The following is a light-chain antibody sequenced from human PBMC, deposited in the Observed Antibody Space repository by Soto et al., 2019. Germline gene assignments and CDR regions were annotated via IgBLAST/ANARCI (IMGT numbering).Light chain of an antibody. Sequence: DIQMTQSPSALSASVGDRVTITCRASQNIKKYLNWYRQKPGKAPDLLIYTASSLQVGFPSRSSGSGSGTDFTLTITSLQPEDSATYYCQQSFSSPITFGGGTKVDIK. J-gene: IGKJ4*01. CDR3: QQSFSSPIT. CDR2: TAS. CDR1: QNIKKY. V-gene: IGKV1-39*01.